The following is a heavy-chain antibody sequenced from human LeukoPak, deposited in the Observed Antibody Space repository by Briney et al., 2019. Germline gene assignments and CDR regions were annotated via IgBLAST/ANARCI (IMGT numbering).Heavy chain of an antibody. D-gene: IGHD5-18*01. CDR3: ARGSGDSGYSYGFGSYWFDP. CDR2: INHSGST. J-gene: IGHJ5*02. CDR1: GGSFSGYY. V-gene: IGHV4-34*01. Sequence: KPSETLSLTCAVYGGSFSGYYWSWIRQRPGKGLEWIGEINHSGSTNYNPSLKSRVTISVDTSKNQFSLKLSSVTAADTAVYYCARGSGDSGYSYGFGSYWFDPWGRGTLVTVSS.